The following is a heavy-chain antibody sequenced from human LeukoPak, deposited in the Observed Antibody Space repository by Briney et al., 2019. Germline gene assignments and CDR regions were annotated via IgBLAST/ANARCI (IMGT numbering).Heavy chain of an antibody. Sequence: GGSLRLSCAASGFSLRTYSMNWVRQAPGKGLEWLSFISSAAYTIYYADSVKGRFTISRDNAKNSLYLQMNSLRAEDTAVYYCARVLRYCSGGDCYSGGLGYMDVWGKGTTVTISS. J-gene: IGHJ6*03. CDR2: ISSAAYTI. CDR1: GFSLRTYS. V-gene: IGHV3-48*01. D-gene: IGHD2-15*01. CDR3: ARVLRYCSGGDCYSGGLGYMDV.